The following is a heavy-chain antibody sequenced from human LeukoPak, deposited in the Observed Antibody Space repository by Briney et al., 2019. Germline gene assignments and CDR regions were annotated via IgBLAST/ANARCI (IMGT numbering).Heavy chain of an antibody. CDR2: ISYDGSNK. V-gene: IGHV3-30*18. D-gene: IGHD6-19*01. CDR1: GFTFSSNA. Sequence: GGSLRLSCAAPGFTFSSNAMHWVRQAPGKGLEWVAVISYDGSNKYYADSVKGRFTISRDNSKNKLYLQMNSLRPEDTAVYYCAKADTSGWYNFDYWGQGTLVTVSA. J-gene: IGHJ4*02. CDR3: AKADTSGWYNFDY.